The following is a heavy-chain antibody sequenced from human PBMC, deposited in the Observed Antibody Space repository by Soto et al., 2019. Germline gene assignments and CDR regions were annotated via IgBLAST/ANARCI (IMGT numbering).Heavy chain of an antibody. CDR1: GGSISGGGAS. CDR3: ARLQFGEGFDY. D-gene: IGHD3-10*01. Sequence: TLYLTCAICGGSISGGGASWSWMRQPPGNGLEWIGYILHTGCTQYTPSLKSRVSMSVDKSKNQFSLHLTSVTAADTAVYYCARLQFGEGFDYWGQGALVTVPS. V-gene: IGHV4-30-2*01. J-gene: IGHJ4*02. CDR2: ILHTGCT.